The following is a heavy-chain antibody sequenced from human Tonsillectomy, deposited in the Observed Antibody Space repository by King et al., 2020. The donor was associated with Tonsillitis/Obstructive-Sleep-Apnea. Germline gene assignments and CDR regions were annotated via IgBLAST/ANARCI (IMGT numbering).Heavy chain of an antibody. CDR1: GFTFSDYY. V-gene: IGHV3-11*01. CDR3: ASPKYYYDSDGYYFDY. Sequence: VQLVESGGGLVKPGGSLRLSCAASGFTFSDYYMSWIRQAPGRGLEWISYISSSSSTIYYADSVKGRFTISRDNAKNSLYLQMNSLRDEDTAVYYCASPKYYYDSDGYYFDYWGQGTLGTVSS. J-gene: IGHJ4*02. D-gene: IGHD3-22*01. CDR2: ISSSSSTI.